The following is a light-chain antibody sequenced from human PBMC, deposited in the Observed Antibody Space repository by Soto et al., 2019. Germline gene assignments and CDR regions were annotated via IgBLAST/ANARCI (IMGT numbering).Light chain of an antibody. V-gene: IGKV3-15*01. J-gene: IGKJ1*01. CDR1: QSVGSN. Sequence: EIVMTQSPATLSVSPGERATLSCRASQSVGSNLAWYQLKPGQAPRLLIYGASTRANGIPARFSGSGSGTDFTLTISSLQSEDFAIYFCQEYNNWPPDRTFGQGTKVESK. CDR2: GAS. CDR3: QEYNNWPPDRT.